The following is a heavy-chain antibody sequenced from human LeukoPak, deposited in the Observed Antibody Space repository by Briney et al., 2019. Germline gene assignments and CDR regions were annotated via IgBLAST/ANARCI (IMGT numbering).Heavy chain of an antibody. CDR3: AKWGDYDILTGYYASDY. Sequence: GGSLRLSCVASGFTFSNYAMSWVRQAPGKGLEWVSGIVGSGGTTYYADSLKGRFTISRDNSKNTLYLHMNSLRAEDTAVYYCAKWGDYDILTGYYASDYWGQGTLVPLSS. J-gene: IGHJ4*02. CDR2: IVGSGGTT. V-gene: IGHV3-23*01. D-gene: IGHD3-9*01. CDR1: GFTFSNYA.